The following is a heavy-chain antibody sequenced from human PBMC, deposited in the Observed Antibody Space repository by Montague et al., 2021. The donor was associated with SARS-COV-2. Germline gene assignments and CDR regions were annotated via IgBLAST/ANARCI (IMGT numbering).Heavy chain of an antibody. Sequence: SETLSLTCTVSGGSISSFYWSWFRQPPGKGLEWIGYISDSGSTNYNPSLTSRVTMSVDKSKYQFSLKVNSVTAADTAVYYCARHYSATLPAVYWGQGTLVTVSS. CDR3: ARHYSATLPAVY. V-gene: IGHV4-59*08. J-gene: IGHJ4*02. CDR2: ISDSGST. D-gene: IGHD2-15*01. CDR1: GGSISSFY.